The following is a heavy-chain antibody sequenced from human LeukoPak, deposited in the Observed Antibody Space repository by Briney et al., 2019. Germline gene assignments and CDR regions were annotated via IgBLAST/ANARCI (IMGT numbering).Heavy chain of an antibody. CDR1: GGSISSSSYY. CDR3: AGRWGATVDL. Sequence: SGTLSLTCTVSGGSISSSSYYWGWIRQPPGKGLEWIGSIYYGGSTYYNPSLKSRVAISVDTSKNQFPLKLSSVTAADTAVYYCAGRWGATVDLWGQGTLVTVSS. J-gene: IGHJ5*02. D-gene: IGHD4-17*01. V-gene: IGHV4-39*01. CDR2: IYYGGST.